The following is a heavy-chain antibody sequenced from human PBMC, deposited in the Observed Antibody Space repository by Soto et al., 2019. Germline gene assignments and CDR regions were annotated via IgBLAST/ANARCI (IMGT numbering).Heavy chain of an antibody. Sequence: PSETLSLTCTVSGGSISSGGYYWSWIRQHPGKGLEWIGYIYYSGSTYYNPSLKSRVTISVDTSKNQFSLKLSSVTAADTAVYYCAIGANYYDSSGYPWYYFDYWGQGTLVTVS. CDR3: AIGANYYDSSGYPWYYFDY. CDR2: IYYSGST. J-gene: IGHJ4*02. D-gene: IGHD3-22*01. CDR1: GGSISSGGYY. V-gene: IGHV4-31*03.